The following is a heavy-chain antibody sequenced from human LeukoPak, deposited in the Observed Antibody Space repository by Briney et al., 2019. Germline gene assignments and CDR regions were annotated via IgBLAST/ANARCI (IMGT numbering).Heavy chain of an antibody. Sequence: PSESLSLTCAVYGGSFSGYYWSWIRQPPGKGLEWIGSIYYSGSTYYNPSLKSRVTISVDTSKNQFSLKLSSVTAADTAVYYCARDSSSWYKANNWFDPWGQGTLVTVSS. CDR2: IYYSGST. CDR1: GGSFSGYY. V-gene: IGHV4-34*01. CDR3: ARDSSSWYKANNWFDP. D-gene: IGHD6-13*01. J-gene: IGHJ5*02.